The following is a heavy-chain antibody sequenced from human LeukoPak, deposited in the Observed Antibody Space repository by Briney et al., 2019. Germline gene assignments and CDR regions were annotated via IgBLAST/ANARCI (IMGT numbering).Heavy chain of an antibody. CDR2: IYYTGSG. CDR1: GGSVSSYY. V-gene: IGHV4-59*02. Sequence: SETLSLTCTVSGGSVSSYYWSWIRQPPGKGLEWIGYIYYTGSGNNSPSLKSRVTMSVDTSKNQFSLRLNSVTAADTAVYYCARARYDSAWYAFDIWGQGTMVTVSS. J-gene: IGHJ3*02. D-gene: IGHD6-19*01. CDR3: ARARYDSAWYAFDI.